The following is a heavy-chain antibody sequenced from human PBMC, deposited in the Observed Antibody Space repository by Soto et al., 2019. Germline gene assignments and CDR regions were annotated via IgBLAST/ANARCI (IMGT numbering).Heavy chain of an antibody. Sequence: QVQLQQWGAGLLKPSETLSLTCAVYGGSFSGYFWTWIRQTPGKGLEWIGEIDHSVRTKYTPSLKSRVSISVDTSKNQFSLRLSSVTAADTALYYCARGTTEWGQGTLVTVSS. CDR1: GGSFSGYF. CDR2: IDHSVRT. CDR3: ARGTTE. V-gene: IGHV4-34*01. D-gene: IGHD1-1*01. J-gene: IGHJ4*02.